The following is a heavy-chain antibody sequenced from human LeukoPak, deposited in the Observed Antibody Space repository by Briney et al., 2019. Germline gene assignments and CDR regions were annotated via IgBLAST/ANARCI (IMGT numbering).Heavy chain of an antibody. CDR1: GFIFSDYY. V-gene: IGHV3-11*01. Sequence: PGGSLRLSCAASGFIFSDYYMTWIRQAPGKGLEWVSYITSSGSSTYYADSVKGRFTISRDNSKNTLYLQMNSLRAEDTAVYYCARDNPLLPGYYGMDVWGQGTTVTVSS. CDR2: ITSSGSST. D-gene: IGHD2-15*01. CDR3: ARDNPLLPGYYGMDV. J-gene: IGHJ6*02.